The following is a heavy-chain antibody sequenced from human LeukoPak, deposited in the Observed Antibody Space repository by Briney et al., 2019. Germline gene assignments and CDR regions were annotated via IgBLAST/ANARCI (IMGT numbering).Heavy chain of an antibody. V-gene: IGHV4-30-4*01. CDR1: GGSISSGDYY. Sequence: PSQTLSLTCTVSGGSISSGDYYWSWIRQPPGKGLEWIGYIYYSGSTYYNPSLKSRVTISVDTSKNQFSLKLSSVTAADTAVYYCARGFGGVIGNWFDPWGQGTLVTVSS. D-gene: IGHD3-16*02. J-gene: IGHJ5*02. CDR3: ARGFGGVIGNWFDP. CDR2: IYYSGST.